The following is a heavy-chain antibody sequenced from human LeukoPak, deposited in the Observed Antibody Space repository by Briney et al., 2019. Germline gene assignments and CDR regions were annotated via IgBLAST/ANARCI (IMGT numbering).Heavy chain of an antibody. V-gene: IGHV3-30*02. Sequence: GGSLRLSCAASGFTFSSYGMHWVRQAPGKGLEWVAFIRYDGSNKYYADSVKGRFTISRDNSKNTLYLQMNSLRAEDTAVYYCVLDSSTLLSFDYWGQGTLVTVSS. CDR2: IRYDGSNK. D-gene: IGHD6-13*01. CDR3: VLDSSTLLSFDY. CDR1: GFTFSSYG. J-gene: IGHJ4*02.